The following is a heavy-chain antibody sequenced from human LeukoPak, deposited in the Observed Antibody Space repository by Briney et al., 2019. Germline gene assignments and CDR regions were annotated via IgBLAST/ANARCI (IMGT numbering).Heavy chain of an antibody. CDR1: GYTFTGYY. V-gene: IGHV1-2*02. CDR2: INPNSGGT. D-gene: IGHD2-21*02. CDR3: APDCGADCYYYFDY. J-gene: IGHJ4*02. Sequence: ASVKVSCKASGYTFTGYYIHWVRQAPVQGLEWMGWINPNSGGTNYAQKFQGRVTMTRDTSISTAYMELSRLRSDDTAVYYCAPDCGADCYYYFDYWGQGTLVTVSS.